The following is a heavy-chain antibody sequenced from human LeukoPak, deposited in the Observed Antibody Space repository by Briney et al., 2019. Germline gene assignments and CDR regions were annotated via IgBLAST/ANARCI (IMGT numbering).Heavy chain of an antibody. CDR1: GFIFSDYV. V-gene: IGHV3-73*01. Sequence: AGGSLKLSCAASGFIFSDYVIHWVRQASGEGLECVGRIRSRANGYATVYGASVKGRFTISRDDSKDTAYLQMSSLKTDDTAVYYCTSIALDGSGFDCWGQGTLVTVSS. CDR3: TSIALDGSGFDC. CDR2: IRSRANGYAT. D-gene: IGHD2-8*01. J-gene: IGHJ4*02.